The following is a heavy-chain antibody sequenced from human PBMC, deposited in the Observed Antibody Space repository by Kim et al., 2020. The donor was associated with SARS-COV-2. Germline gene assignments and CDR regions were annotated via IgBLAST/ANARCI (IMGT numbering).Heavy chain of an antibody. CDR3: ARDLVVLGMDV. D-gene: IGHD2-2*01. Sequence: STYYADSVKGRFAISRHNSKNTLYRQMNTLRAEDTAVYYCARDLVVLGMDVWGQGTTVNVSS. J-gene: IGHJ6*02. CDR2: ST. V-gene: IGHV3-53*04.